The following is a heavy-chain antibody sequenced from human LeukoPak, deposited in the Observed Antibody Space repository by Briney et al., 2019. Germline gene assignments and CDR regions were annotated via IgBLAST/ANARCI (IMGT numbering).Heavy chain of an antibody. J-gene: IGHJ4*02. CDR3: ARLHSGNLRLGFDY. CDR1: GFTFSSYA. D-gene: IGHD3-16*01. CDR2: ISSNGGST. V-gene: IGHV3-64*01. Sequence: PGGSLRFSCAASGFTFSSYAMHWVRQAPGKGLEYVSAISSNGGSTYYANSVKGRFTISRDNSKNTLYLQMGSLRAEDMAVYYCARLHSGNLRLGFDYWGQGTLVTVSS.